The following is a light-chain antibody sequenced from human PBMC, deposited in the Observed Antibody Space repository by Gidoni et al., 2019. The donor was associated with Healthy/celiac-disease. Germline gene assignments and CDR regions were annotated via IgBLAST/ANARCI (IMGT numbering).Light chain of an antibody. CDR3: GTWDSRLSAYV. Sequence: QSVLTQPPSVSAAPGQKVTIACPGSSSNIGNNYVSWYQQHPGTAPKLLIYDNNKRPSGIPDQFSGSKSSTSATLGITGLQTGDEADYYCGTWDSRLSAYVFGTGTKVTVL. CDR1: SSNIGNNY. CDR2: DNN. J-gene: IGLJ1*01. V-gene: IGLV1-51*01.